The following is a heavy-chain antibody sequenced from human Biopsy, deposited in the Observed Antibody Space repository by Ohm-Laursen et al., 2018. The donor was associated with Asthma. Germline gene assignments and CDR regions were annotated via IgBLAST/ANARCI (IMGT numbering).Heavy chain of an antibody. CDR1: GDSISSRGGHY. J-gene: IGHJ6*02. Sequence: TLSLTCIVSGDSISSRGGHYWSWIRQHPGKGLEWIGHIYYSGSTYYNPSLKSRVTISVDTSKNQFSLKVRSVTAADTAVYYCARDRSYSGSAGFGHYYGMDVWGQGTTVTVSS. CDR2: IYYSGST. D-gene: IGHD5-12*01. V-gene: IGHV4-31*03. CDR3: ARDRSYSGSAGFGHYYGMDV.